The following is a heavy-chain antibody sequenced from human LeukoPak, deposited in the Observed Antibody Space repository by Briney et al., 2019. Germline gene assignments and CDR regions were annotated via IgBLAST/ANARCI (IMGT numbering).Heavy chain of an antibody. J-gene: IGHJ4*02. D-gene: IGHD2-2*01. CDR1: GYTFTNYY. CDR3: ARANFLYCSSTTCLFDY. V-gene: IGHV1-2*02. CDR2: INPNDGDT. Sequence: ASVKVSCKASGYTFTNYYMHWVRQAPGQGFEWMGWINPNDGDTNYAQKFQGRVTMTRDTSISTAHMEVSRLRSDDTAVYYCARANFLYCSSTTCLFDYWGQGTLITVSS.